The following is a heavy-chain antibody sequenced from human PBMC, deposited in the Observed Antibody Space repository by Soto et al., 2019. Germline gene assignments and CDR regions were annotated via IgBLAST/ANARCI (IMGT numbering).Heavy chain of an antibody. D-gene: IGHD6-6*01. J-gene: IGHJ6*02. CDR1: GYTFTGYY. CDR3: ARERIAARPFYHYGMDV. CDR2: INPNSGGT. Sequence: ASVKFSCKASGYTFTGYYMHWVRQAPGQGLEWMGWINPNSGGTNYAQKFQGWVTMTRDTSISTAYMELSRLRSDDTAVYYCARERIAARPFYHYGMDVWGQGTTVTVSS. V-gene: IGHV1-2*04.